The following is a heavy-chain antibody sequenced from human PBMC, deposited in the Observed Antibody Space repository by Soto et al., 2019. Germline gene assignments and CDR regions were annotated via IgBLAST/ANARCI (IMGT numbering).Heavy chain of an antibody. CDR2: ISYDGSNK. CDR1: GFTFSSYA. D-gene: IGHD5-12*01. V-gene: IGHV3-30-3*01. J-gene: IGHJ4*02. CDR3: ARDGDGYNSFDY. Sequence: GGSLRLSCAASGFTFSSYAMHWVRQAPGKGLEWVAVISYDGSNKYYADSVKGRFTISRDNSKNTLYLQMNSLRAEDTAVYYCARDGDGYNSFDYWGQGTLVTVSS.